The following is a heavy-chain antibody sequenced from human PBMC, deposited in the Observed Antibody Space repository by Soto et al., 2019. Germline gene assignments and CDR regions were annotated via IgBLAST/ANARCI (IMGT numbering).Heavy chain of an antibody. CDR1: GGSISSYY. Sequence: SETLSLTCTVSGGSISSYYWSWIRQPPGKGLERIGYIYYSGSTNYNPSLKSRVTISVDTSKNQFSLKLSSVTAADTAVYYCARPASIAARPYAFDIWGQGTMVTVSS. CDR2: IYYSGST. CDR3: ARPASIAARPYAFDI. J-gene: IGHJ3*02. D-gene: IGHD6-6*01. V-gene: IGHV4-59*08.